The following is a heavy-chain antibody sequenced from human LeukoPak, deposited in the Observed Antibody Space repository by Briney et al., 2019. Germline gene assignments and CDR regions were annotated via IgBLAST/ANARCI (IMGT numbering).Heavy chain of an antibody. J-gene: IGHJ4*02. Sequence: QTGGSLRLSCAASGFTFSSYEMHWVRQAPGKGLEGVSYITSSGSTMYYADSVKGRFTISRDNAKNSLYLQMSSLRAEDTAVYYCATLRPRQQLVVDHWGQGTLVTVSS. V-gene: IGHV3-48*03. CDR1: GFTFSSYE. CDR2: ITSSGSTM. D-gene: IGHD6-13*01. CDR3: ATLRPRQQLVVDH.